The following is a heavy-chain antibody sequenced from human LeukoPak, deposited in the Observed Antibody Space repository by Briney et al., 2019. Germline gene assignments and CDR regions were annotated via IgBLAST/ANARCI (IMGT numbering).Heavy chain of an antibody. V-gene: IGHV1-2*02. D-gene: IGHD3-22*01. CDR1: GYTFTNYY. J-gene: IGHJ4*02. Sequence: ASVKVSCKASGYTFTNYYLHWVRQAPGQGLEWMGWINPNSGGTNYAQKFQGRVTMTRDTSTSTVYMELSSLRSEDTAVYYCARDYDSSNGYWGQGTLVTVSS. CDR3: ARDYDSSNGY. CDR2: INPNSGGT.